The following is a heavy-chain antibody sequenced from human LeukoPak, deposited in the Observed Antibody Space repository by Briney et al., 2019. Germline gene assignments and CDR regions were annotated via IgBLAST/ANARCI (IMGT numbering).Heavy chain of an antibody. Sequence: GGSLRLSCAASGFTFSSYGMHWVRQAPGKGLEWVAVISNDGSNKYYADSVKGRFTISRDNSKNTLYLQMDSLRAEDTAVYYCAREAADAFDIWGQGTMVTVSS. CDR1: GFTFSSYG. V-gene: IGHV3-30*03. CDR2: ISNDGSNK. J-gene: IGHJ3*02. CDR3: AREAADAFDI.